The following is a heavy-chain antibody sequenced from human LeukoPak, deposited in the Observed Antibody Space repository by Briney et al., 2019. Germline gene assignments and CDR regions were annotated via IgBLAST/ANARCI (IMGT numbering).Heavy chain of an antibody. J-gene: IGHJ4*02. CDR1: GFTFDDYA. CDR3: ASLWFGELPQDY. Sequence: PGGSLRLPCAASGFTFDDYAMHWVRQAPGKGLEWVSLISGDGGSTYYADSVKGRFTISRDNSKNSLYLQMNSLRTEDTALYYCASLWFGELPQDYWGQGTLVTVSS. V-gene: IGHV3-43*02. D-gene: IGHD3-10*01. CDR2: ISGDGGST.